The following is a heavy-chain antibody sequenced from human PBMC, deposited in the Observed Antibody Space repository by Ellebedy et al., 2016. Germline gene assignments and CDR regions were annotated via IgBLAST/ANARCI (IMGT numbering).Heavy chain of an antibody. V-gene: IGHV4-34*01. Sequence: SETLSLTXAVYGESFSGYYWTWIRQPPGKGLEWLGEVNHSGSSNYNPSLRSRVTISVDTSKNQFSLRLTSVTAADTAFYYCARAPPTSGTLFYWGQGTLVTVSS. D-gene: IGHD3-10*01. CDR3: ARAPPTSGTLFY. CDR1: GESFSGYY. J-gene: IGHJ4*02. CDR2: VNHSGSS.